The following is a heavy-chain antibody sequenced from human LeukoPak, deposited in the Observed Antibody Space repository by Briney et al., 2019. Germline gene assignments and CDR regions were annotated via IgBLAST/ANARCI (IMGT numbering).Heavy chain of an antibody. CDR2: ISYDGSNK. J-gene: IGHJ4*02. V-gene: IGHV3-30*18. CDR3: AKDQSYGGNPGAFDY. D-gene: IGHD4-23*01. CDR1: GFTFSSYG. Sequence: QPGGSLRLSCAASGFTFSSYGMHWVRQAPGKGLEWVAVISYDGSNKYYADSVKGRFTISRDNSKNTLYLQMNSLRAEDTAVYYCAKDQSYGGNPGAFDYWGQGTLVTVSS.